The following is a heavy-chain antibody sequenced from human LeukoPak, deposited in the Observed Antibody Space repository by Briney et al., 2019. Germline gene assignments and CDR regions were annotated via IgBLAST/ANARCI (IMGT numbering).Heavy chain of an antibody. V-gene: IGHV4-39*01. D-gene: IGHD2-2*01. CDR3: ARHVRATSSLDAFDI. Sequence: PSETLSLTCTVSGGSITSSSYYWGWIRPPPGKGLEWIGSIYYTGSTYYNPSLRSRVTISVDTSKNQFSLKETSVTAADTAVYYCARHVRATSSLDAFDIWGQGTMVTVSP. CDR2: IYYTGST. CDR1: GGSITSSSYY. J-gene: IGHJ3*02.